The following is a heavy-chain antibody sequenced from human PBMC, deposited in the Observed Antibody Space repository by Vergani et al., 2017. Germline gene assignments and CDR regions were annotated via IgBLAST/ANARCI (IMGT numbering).Heavy chain of an antibody. CDR2: IYYSGST. CDR3: ARHSTVEWLVKLGWIDP. Sequence: LQLQESGPGLVKPSATLSLTCSVSGAPIRNSYYYWGWIRQPPGNGLEWIASIYYSGSTFYNPSLKSRVTISVDTSKNQFSLKLSSVTAAETAVYFCARHSTVEWLVKLGWIDPWGQGILVTVSS. D-gene: IGHD6-19*01. V-gene: IGHV4-39*01. CDR1: GAPIRNSYYY. J-gene: IGHJ5*02.